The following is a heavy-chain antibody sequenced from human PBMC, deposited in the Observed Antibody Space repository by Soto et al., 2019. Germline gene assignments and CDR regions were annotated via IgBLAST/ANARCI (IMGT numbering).Heavy chain of an antibody. CDR3: AREYLDYGPDV. V-gene: IGHV3-30-3*01. J-gene: IGHJ6*02. CDR1: GFSSGRYA. CDR2: IPYDGGNR. Sequence: SGGSLRLSCAASGFSSGRYAMRWVRQAPGKGLEWVASIPYDGGNRKYADSVKGRFTISRDNAKDMLYLHMSSLGPDDTSVYYCAREYLDYGPDVWGQGTSVTVSS.